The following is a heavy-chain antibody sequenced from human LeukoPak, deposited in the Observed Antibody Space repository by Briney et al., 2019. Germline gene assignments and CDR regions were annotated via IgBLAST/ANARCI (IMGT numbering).Heavy chain of an antibody. D-gene: IGHD6-13*01. CDR2: FDPEDGET. V-gene: IGHV1-24*01. Sequence: ASVKVSCKASGYTFTGYYMHWVRRAPGKGLEWMGGFDPEDGETIYAQKLQGRVTMTEDTSTDTAYMELSSLRSEDTAVYYCATDLGIAAAVYWGQGTLVTVSS. CDR1: GYTFTGYY. CDR3: ATDLGIAAAVY. J-gene: IGHJ4*02.